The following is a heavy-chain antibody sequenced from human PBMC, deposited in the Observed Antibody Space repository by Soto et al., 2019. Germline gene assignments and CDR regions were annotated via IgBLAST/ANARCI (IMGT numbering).Heavy chain of an antibody. J-gene: IGHJ6*02. CDR1: GYTCTRYG. Sequence: GASVKVSCKASGYTCTRYGMSWLRQAPGQGLEWMGWISSYNGKTNYAQKREGIVTVNTDTSTRTAYMELRSMRSDDPAVYYCAREGITIFGAVEPTVQYYGMDVWGQGTRVAVSS. D-gene: IGHD3-3*01. CDR3: AREGITIFGAVEPTVQYYGMDV. CDR2: ISSYNGKT. V-gene: IGHV1-18*04.